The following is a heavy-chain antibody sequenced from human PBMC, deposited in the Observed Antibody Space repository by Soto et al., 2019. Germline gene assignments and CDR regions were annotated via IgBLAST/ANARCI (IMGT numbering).Heavy chain of an antibody. J-gene: IGHJ4*02. D-gene: IGHD5-18*01. Sequence: PSETLSLTCTVSGDSVSSDNYYWTWIRQPPGKGLEWIGYIYPSGSTNYNPSLKSRVTMSLDRSSNQFSLKLTSVTAADTAVYYCARDIRGYSRAFDYWGQGALVTVSS. CDR1: GDSVSSDNYY. CDR2: IYPSGST. CDR3: ARDIRGYSRAFDY. V-gene: IGHV4-61*01.